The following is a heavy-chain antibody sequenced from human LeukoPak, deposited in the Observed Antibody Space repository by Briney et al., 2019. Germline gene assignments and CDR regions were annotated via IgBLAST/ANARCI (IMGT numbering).Heavy chain of an antibody. Sequence: LETLSLTCAVSGGSISSSNWWSWVRQPPGKGLEWIGEIYHSGSTNYNPSLKSRVTISVDKSKNQFSLKLSSVTAADTAVYYCARGSVDIVATIMGAFDIWGQGTMVTVSS. D-gene: IGHD5-12*01. CDR3: ARGSVDIVATIMGAFDI. J-gene: IGHJ3*02. V-gene: IGHV4-4*02. CDR1: GGSISSSNW. CDR2: IYHSGST.